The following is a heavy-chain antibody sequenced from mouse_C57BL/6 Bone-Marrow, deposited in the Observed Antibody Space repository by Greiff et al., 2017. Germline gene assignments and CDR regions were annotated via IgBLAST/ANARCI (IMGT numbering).Heavy chain of an antibody. CDR3: ARDGYSP. D-gene: IGHD2-3*01. Sequence: QVQLQQSGAELVRPGTSVKVSCKASGYAFTNYLIEWVKQRPGQGLEWIGVINPGSGGTNYNEKFKGKATLTADKSSSTAYMQLSSLTSEDSAVYFCARDGYSPWGQGTSVTVSS. V-gene: IGHV1-54*01. CDR1: GYAFTNYL. J-gene: IGHJ4*01. CDR2: INPGSGGT.